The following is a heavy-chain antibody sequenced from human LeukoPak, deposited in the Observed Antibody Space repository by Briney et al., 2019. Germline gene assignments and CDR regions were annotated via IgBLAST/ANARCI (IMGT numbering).Heavy chain of an antibody. V-gene: IGHV4-39*01. Sequence: SETLSLTCTVSGGSISSSINYWAWIRQPPGKGLKWIATTKYGASTFYNPSLRSRVTISVDTSKNQFSLKVNSVTAADTAVYYCARLGYGNGRVNWFDPWGQGNLVTVSS. CDR1: GGSISSSINY. J-gene: IGHJ5*02. CDR3: ARLGYGNGRVNWFDP. D-gene: IGHD5-18*01. CDR2: TKYGAST.